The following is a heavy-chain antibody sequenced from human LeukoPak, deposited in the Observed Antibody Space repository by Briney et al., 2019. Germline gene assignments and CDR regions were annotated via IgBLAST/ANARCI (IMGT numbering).Heavy chain of an antibody. CDR2: IKQDGSEK. D-gene: IGHD2-8*01. CDR3: ARELNGLDP. J-gene: IGHJ5*02. CDR1: GFTFSSYW. V-gene: IGHV3-7*01. Sequence: GGSLRLSCAASGFTFSSYWVSWVRQAPGKGLEWVANIKQDGSEKYYVDSVKGRFTISRDNAKNSLYLQMNRLRAEDTAVYSCARELNGLDPWGQGTLVTVSS.